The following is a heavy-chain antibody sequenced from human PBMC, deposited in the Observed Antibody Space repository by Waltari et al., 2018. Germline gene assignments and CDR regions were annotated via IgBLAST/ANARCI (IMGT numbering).Heavy chain of an antibody. D-gene: IGHD3-22*01. CDR2: ISGGGDKT. CDR1: GFTFGNYA. J-gene: IGHJ4*02. V-gene: IGHV3-23*01. CDR3: AKKAHYYDSSATFDS. Sequence: VQLLESGGPLVQPGGSLRLSCVASGFTFGNYAINWVRQAPGKGLEWVSVISGGGDKTYHADSVKGRFTSSRDNSKNTLYLQINSLTPEDTAVYYCAKKAHYYDSSATFDSWGQGTLVTVSS.